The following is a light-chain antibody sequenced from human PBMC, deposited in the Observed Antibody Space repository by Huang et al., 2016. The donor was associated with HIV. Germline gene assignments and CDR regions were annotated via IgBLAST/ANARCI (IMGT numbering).Light chain of an antibody. V-gene: IGKV3-20*01. CDR2: GAS. J-gene: IGKJ1*01. Sequence: EIILTQSPGTLSLSPGERVTLSCRASQSVGSSYLAWYQQKPGQAPRLLIYGASSRATGIPDRFSGRGSGTDFTLTISRLEPEDFAVYYCHQYGSSPWTFGQGTKVEIK. CDR3: HQYGSSPWT. CDR1: QSVGSSY.